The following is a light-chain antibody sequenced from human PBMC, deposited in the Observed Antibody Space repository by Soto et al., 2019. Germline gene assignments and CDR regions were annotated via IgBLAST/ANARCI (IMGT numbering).Light chain of an antibody. CDR3: QQYYDLPIT. Sequence: DIQMTQSPSTLSASVGDRVTITCRASESIGSYLNWYQQKPGKAPKLLIDDVTNLETGVPSRFSGSGSGTHFTFTIGSLQPEDIATYYCQQYYDLPITFGQGTRLE. CDR2: DVT. CDR1: ESIGSY. V-gene: IGKV1-33*01. J-gene: IGKJ5*01.